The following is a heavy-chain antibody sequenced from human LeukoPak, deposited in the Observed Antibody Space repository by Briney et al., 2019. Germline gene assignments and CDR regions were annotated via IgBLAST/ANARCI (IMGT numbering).Heavy chain of an antibody. J-gene: IGHJ5*02. CDR1: GGSISSYY. CDR2: IYTSGST. CDR3: ARDIGDGPRYNWFDP. V-gene: IGHV4-4*07. Sequence: SETLSLTCTVSGGSISSYYWSWIRQPAGKGLEWIGRIYTSGSTNHNPSLKSRVTMSVDTSENQFSLKLSSVTAADTAVYYCARDIGDGPRYNWFDPWGQGTLVTVSS. D-gene: IGHD3-16*01.